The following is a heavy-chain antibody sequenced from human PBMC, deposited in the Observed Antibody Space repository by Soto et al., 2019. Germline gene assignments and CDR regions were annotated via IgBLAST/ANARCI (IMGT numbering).Heavy chain of an antibody. CDR2: IWYDGSNK. Sequence: GGSLRLSCAASGFTFSSYGMHWVRQAPGKGLERVAVIWYDGSNKYYADSVKGRFTISRDNSKNTLYLQMNSLRAEDTAVYYCARTNCSSTSCYTPDYYGMDVWGQGTTVTVSS. CDR3: ARTNCSSTSCYTPDYYGMDV. CDR1: GFTFSSYG. J-gene: IGHJ6*02. V-gene: IGHV3-33*01. D-gene: IGHD2-2*02.